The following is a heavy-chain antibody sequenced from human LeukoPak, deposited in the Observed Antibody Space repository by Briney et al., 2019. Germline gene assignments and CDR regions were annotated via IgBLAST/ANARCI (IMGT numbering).Heavy chain of an antibody. CDR1: GFTFSDYY. CDR2: SSSSSRYT. Sequence: PGGSLRLSCAASGFTFSDYYMSWIRQAPGKALECLSYSSSSSRYTNYADPVKGRFTISRDNAKNSLYLQMNSLRAEDTAVYYCVRDLSRTDYYDSSGPWGDYWGQGSLITVSS. J-gene: IGHJ4*02. CDR3: VRDLSRTDYYDSSGPWGDY. V-gene: IGHV3-11*06. D-gene: IGHD3-22*01.